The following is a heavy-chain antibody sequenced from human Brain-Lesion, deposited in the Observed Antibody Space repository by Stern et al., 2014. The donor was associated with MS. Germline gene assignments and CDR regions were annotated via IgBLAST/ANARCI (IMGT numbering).Heavy chain of an antibody. CDR3: ARRVLVAMGGYPKTLDV. CDR1: GFTFSRYW. Sequence: EVPLVESGGVLVQPGGSLKLSCAASGFTFSRYWVTWVRQAPGQGLGWVAKIKDDGSEQYYVDSVKGRFTMSRDNAKNSLYLQMNSLRAEDTAVYYCARRVLVAMGGYPKTLDVWGRGTTVTVSS. CDR2: IKDDGSEQ. J-gene: IGHJ6*02. D-gene: IGHD2-2*01. V-gene: IGHV3-7*01.